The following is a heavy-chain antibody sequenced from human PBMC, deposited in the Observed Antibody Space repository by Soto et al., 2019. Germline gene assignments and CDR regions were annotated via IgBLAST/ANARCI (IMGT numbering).Heavy chain of an antibody. CDR2: INPNSGGT. J-gene: IGHJ4*02. D-gene: IGHD4-17*01. Sequence: QVQLVQSGAEVKKPGASVKVSCKASGYTFTGYYMHWVRQAPGQGLEWMGWINPNSGGTHYAQKFQGGVNKTRDTSISTAYREPSRKRSDDTAVYYCARALSLSVTTSFDYWGQGTLVTVSS. CDR3: ARALSLSVTTSFDY. CDR1: GYTFTGYY. V-gene: IGHV1-2*02.